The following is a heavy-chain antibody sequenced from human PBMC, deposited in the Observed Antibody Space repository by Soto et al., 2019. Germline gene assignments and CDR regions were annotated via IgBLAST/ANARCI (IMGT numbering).Heavy chain of an antibody. CDR1: GFSCSNYL. CDR2: INQDGREK. J-gene: IGHJ4*02. V-gene: IGHV3-7*01. Sequence: PGGSLRLSCAASGFSCSNYLMDWVRQAPGKGLEWVANINQDGREKHYVDSVKGRFTISRDNAKNSLYLQRSSLTTEDSALYYCARPLDYWGQGTLVTVSS. CDR3: ARPLDY.